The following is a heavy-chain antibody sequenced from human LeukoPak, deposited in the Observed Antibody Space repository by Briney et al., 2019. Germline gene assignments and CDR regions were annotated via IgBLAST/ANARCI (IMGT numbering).Heavy chain of an antibody. Sequence: SGGSLRLSCTASGFTFGDYAMSWVRQAPGKGLEWVGFIRSKAYGGTTEYAASVKGRFTISRDDSKSIAYLQMNSLKTEDTAVYYCTREARSYGGNSEGGFDYWGPGTLVTVSS. CDR2: IRSKAYGGTT. CDR3: TREARSYGGNSEGGFDY. J-gene: IGHJ4*02. D-gene: IGHD4-23*01. CDR1: GFTFGDYA. V-gene: IGHV3-49*04.